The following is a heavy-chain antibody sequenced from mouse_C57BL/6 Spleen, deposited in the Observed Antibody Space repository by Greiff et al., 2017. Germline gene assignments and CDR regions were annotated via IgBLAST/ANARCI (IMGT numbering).Heavy chain of an antibody. V-gene: IGHV5-17*01. CDR2: ISSGSSTI. D-gene: IGHD1-1*01. CDR1: GFTFSDYG. CDR3: ARGGTTVAPFAY. J-gene: IGHJ3*01. Sequence: EVHLVESGGGLVKPGGSLKLSCAASGFTFSDYGMHWVRQAPEKGLEWIAYISSGSSTIYYADTVKGRFTISRDNAKNTLFLQMTSLRSEDTAMYYCARGGTTVAPFAYWGQGTLVTVSA.